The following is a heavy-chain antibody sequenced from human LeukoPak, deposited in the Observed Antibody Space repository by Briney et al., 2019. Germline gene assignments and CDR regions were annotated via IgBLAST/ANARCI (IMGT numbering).Heavy chain of an antibody. CDR3: ARDKEDFWSGYSSVFDY. CDR2: ISSSSSTI. D-gene: IGHD3-3*01. CDR1: GFTFSSYS. V-gene: IGHV3-48*01. Sequence: GGSLRLSCAASGFTFSSYSMNWVRQAPGKGLEWVSYISSSSSTIYYADSVKGRFTISRDNAKNSLYLQMNSLRAEDTAVYYCARDKEDFWSGYSSVFDYWGQGTLVTVSS. J-gene: IGHJ4*02.